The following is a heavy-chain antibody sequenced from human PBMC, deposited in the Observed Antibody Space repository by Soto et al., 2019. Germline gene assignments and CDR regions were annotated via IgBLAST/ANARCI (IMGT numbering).Heavy chain of an antibody. CDR3: ARMSGTYYVPDY. D-gene: IGHD1-26*01. CDR2: IYHSGRT. CDR1: NASITSSGYY. V-gene: IGHV4-31*03. Sequence: QVQLQESGPRLVEASQTLSLTCTVSNASITSSGYYWSWVRQPPGKRLEWIGYIYHSGRTFYSPSLQSRLTMSVDTYTNQFSLTLSSVTAADTAVYHCARMSGTYYVPDYWGQGTLVTVSS. J-gene: IGHJ4*02.